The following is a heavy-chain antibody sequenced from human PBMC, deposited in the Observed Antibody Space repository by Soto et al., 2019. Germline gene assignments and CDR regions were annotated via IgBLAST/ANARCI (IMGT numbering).Heavy chain of an antibody. J-gene: IGHJ4*02. V-gene: IGHV4-34*01. CDR3: VTRVATTAGFVDY. CDR1: NYSSSSGYF. CDR2: INHSGST. D-gene: IGHD5-12*01. Sequence: PSETLSLTCAVSNYSSSSGYFWSWIRQPPGKGLEWIGEINHSGSTNYNPSLKSRVTISVDTSKNQFSLKLSSVTAADTAVYYCVTRVATTAGFVDYWGQGTLVTVSS.